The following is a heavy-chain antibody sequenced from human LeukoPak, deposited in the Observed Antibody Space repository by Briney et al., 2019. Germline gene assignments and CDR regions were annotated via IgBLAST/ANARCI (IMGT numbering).Heavy chain of an antibody. Sequence: ASVKVSCKASGYTFTSYGISWVRQAPGQGLEWMGWISAYNGNTNYAQKLQGRVTMTTDTSTSTAYMELRSLRSDDTAVYYCARDDGNCGGDCYFDYWGQGTPVTVSS. CDR3: ARDDGNCGGDCYFDY. J-gene: IGHJ4*02. V-gene: IGHV1-18*01. CDR1: GYTFTSYG. D-gene: IGHD2-21*02. CDR2: ISAYNGNT.